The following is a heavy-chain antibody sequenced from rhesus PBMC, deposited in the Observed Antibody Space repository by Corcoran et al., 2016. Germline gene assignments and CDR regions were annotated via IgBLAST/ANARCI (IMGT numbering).Heavy chain of an antibody. CDR3: ARHSAIAAVDV. D-gene: IGHD6-31*01. CDR1: GYSISSGYY. CDR2: IGGSSGST. V-gene: IGHV4-99*01. Sequence: QVQLQESGPGLVKHSETLSLTCAVSGYSISSGYYWGLIRQPPGKGREWIGFIGGSSGSTYYNPSLKSRVTISKVTSKNQFSLKLSSMTAADTAVYYCARHSAIAAVDVWGRGVLVTVSS. J-gene: IGHJ5-2*02.